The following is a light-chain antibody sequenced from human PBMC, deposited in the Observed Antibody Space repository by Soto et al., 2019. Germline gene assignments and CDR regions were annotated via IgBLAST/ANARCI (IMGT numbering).Light chain of an antibody. CDR1: QDISTW. J-gene: IGKJ5*01. V-gene: IGKV1-12*01. Sequence: DIQMTQSTSSVSASVGDRVTITCRASQDISTWLAWYQQKPGKAPKLLIYAASSLFSGVPSRFSGSGSGTDFTLTISSLQPEDFATYYCQQADSLPLVTFGQGTRLEIK. CDR2: AAS. CDR3: QQADSLPLVT.